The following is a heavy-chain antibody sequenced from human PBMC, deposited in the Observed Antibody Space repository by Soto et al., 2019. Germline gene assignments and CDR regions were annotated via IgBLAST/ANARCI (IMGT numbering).Heavy chain of an antibody. V-gene: IGHV3-30-3*01. Sequence: GGSLRLSCAASGFTFSSYAMHWVRQAPGKGLEWVAVISYDGSNKYYADSVKGRFTISRDNSKNTLYLQMNSLRAEDTAVYYCARDLWGGSSWSYNYGMDVSGQGTTVTVSS. D-gene: IGHD6-13*01. CDR1: GFTFSSYA. CDR2: ISYDGSNK. J-gene: IGHJ6*02. CDR3: ARDLWGGSSWSYNYGMDV.